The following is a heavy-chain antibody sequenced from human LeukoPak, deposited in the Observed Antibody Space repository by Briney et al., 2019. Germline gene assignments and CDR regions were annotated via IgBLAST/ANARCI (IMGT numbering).Heavy chain of an antibody. CDR2: IYTSGLT. D-gene: IGHD3-3*01. CDR3: ARVRGTLLEIDY. V-gene: IGHV3-53*01. CDR1: DFTVSFNY. J-gene: IGHJ4*02. Sequence: GGSLRLSCAASDFTVSFNYMTWVRQAPGKRLEWVSIIYTSGLTYYADSVKGRFTISRDNSKNTLFLHMSSLRVDDTAVYFCARVRGTLLEIDYWGQGTPVTVSS.